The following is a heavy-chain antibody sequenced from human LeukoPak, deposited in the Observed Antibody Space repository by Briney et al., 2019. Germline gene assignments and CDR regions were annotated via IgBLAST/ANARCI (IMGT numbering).Heavy chain of an antibody. CDR1: GFTFSSYA. CDR3: ARQAYCGGDCYSGAFDI. D-gene: IGHD2-21*02. V-gene: IGHV3-30-3*01. Sequence: PGGSLRLSCAASGFTFSSYAMHWVRQAPGKGLEWVAVISYDGSNKYYADSVKGRFTISRDNSKNTLYLQMNSLRAEDTAVYYCARQAYCGGDCYSGAFDIWGQGTTVTVSS. CDR2: ISYDGSNK. J-gene: IGHJ3*02.